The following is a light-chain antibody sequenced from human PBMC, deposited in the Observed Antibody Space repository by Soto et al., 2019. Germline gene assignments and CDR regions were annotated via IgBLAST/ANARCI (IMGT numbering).Light chain of an antibody. J-gene: IGKJ5*01. Sequence: DVEVTQSPSSLFASVGDRVTITCQATQDINIYLNWYQQKPGKAPNLLIYDASNLEIGVPSRFSGSGSGTHFTFTISSLQTEDIVTYYCQQYDILPIPFGRGTRLEIK. CDR2: DAS. CDR3: QQYDILPIP. V-gene: IGKV1-33*01. CDR1: QDINIY.